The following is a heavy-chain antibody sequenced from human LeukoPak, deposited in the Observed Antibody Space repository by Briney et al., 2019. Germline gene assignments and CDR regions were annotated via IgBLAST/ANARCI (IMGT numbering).Heavy chain of an antibody. CDR1: GFTFSSYW. Sequence: GGSLRLSCAASGFTFSSYWMSWVRQAPGKGLEWVANIKQDGSEKYYVYSVKGRFTISRDNAKNSLYLQMNSLRAEDTAVYYCAAQSGYYDFWSGYSPRPFDYWGQGTLVTVSS. CDR3: AAQSGYYDFWSGYSPRPFDY. CDR2: IKQDGSEK. V-gene: IGHV3-7*01. J-gene: IGHJ4*02. D-gene: IGHD3-3*01.